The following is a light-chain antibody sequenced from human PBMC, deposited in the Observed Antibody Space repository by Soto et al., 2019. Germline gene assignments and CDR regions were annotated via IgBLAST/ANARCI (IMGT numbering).Light chain of an antibody. CDR1: QSIGNS. V-gene: IGKV1-27*01. CDR2: AAS. CDR3: QKYDRVPGT. J-gene: IGKJ1*01. Sequence: DNQMTQSRSSLSASVGDRVTITCRASQSIGNSLAWYQQKPGKVPQLLIYAASTLQSGVPSRFSGSGSGTDVTLTISSLQPADVASYYCQKYDRVPGTFGQGTKVEI.